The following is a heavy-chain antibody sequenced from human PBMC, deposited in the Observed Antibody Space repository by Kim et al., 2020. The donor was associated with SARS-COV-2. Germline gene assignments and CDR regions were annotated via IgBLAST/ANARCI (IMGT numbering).Heavy chain of an antibody. Sequence: YYADSVEGRYTISRDNSKTALYLERNSLRAEDTAVYYCAREVVPAAHFDYWGQGTLVTVSS. J-gene: IGHJ4*02. D-gene: IGHD2-2*01. V-gene: IGHV3-23*01. CDR3: AREVVPAAHFDY.